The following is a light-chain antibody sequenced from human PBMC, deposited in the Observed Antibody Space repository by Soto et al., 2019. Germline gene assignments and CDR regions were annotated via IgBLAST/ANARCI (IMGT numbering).Light chain of an antibody. CDR1: QSVTTF. CDR3: QQRSYWPLT. J-gene: IGKJ4*01. V-gene: IGKV3-11*01. CDR2: HAS. Sequence: EVVLTQSPATLSLSPGDRATLSCRASQSVTTFLAWYQQKPGRAPRLLISHASHRATGIPARFSGSGSGTDFNLTISGLEPEDFAVYFCQQRSYWPLTFGGGTKVDIK.